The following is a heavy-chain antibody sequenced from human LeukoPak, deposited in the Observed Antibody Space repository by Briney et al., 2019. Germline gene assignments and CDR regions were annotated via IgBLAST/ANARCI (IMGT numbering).Heavy chain of an antibody. CDR1: GGSISSGSYY. Sequence: SETLSLTCTVSGGSISSGSYYWSWIRQPPGKGLEWIGYIYYSGSTNYNPSHKNRVTISVDTSKNQFSLKLSSVTAADTAVYYCARDSERIAVAGGFDYWGQGTLVTVSS. J-gene: IGHJ4*02. V-gene: IGHV4-61*01. D-gene: IGHD6-19*01. CDR2: IYYSGST. CDR3: ARDSERIAVAGGFDY.